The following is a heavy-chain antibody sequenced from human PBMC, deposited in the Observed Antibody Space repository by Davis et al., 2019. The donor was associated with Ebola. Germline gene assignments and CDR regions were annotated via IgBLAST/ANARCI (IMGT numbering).Heavy chain of an antibody. J-gene: IGHJ4*02. Sequence: ASVKVSCKASGYTFVNYGITWVRQAPGQGLEWLGWIRTYDGNTNYAQKLQDRVTVTTDTSTTTVFMELRSLRSDDTAVYWCARGEGAPDYWGQGTLVTVSS. V-gene: IGHV1-18*04. CDR1: GYTFVNYG. CDR3: ARGEGAPDY. CDR2: IRTYDGNT. D-gene: IGHD1-26*01.